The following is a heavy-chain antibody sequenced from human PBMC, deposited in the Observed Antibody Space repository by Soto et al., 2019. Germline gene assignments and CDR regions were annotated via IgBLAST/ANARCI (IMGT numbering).Heavy chain of an antibody. V-gene: IGHV4-4*02. Sequence: QVQLQESGPGLVKPSGTLSLTCAFSGDSISRAKWWPWLRQPRGKGLEWIGDLFHGGTTNYNPSLKSRVTLDVDTSQNEYSLTQTSVTAADTAIYYCAYRAGWYRHDVWGQGTSVTVSS. CDR1: GDSISRAKW. CDR3: AYRAGWYRHDV. J-gene: IGHJ3*01. CDR2: LFHGGTT. D-gene: IGHD6-19*01.